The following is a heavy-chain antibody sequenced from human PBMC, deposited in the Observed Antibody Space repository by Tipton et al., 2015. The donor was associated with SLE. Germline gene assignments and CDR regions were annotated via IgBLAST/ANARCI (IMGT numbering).Heavy chain of an antibody. CDR1: GGSISSHY. J-gene: IGHJ1*01. CDR3: ATGDLTEYFQH. Sequence: GLVKPSETLSLNCSVSGGSISSHYWSWIRQPPGKGLEWIGYIYYSGSTNYNPSLKSRVTISVDTSKNQFSLKLSSVTAADTAVYYCATGDLTEYFQHWGQGTLVTVSS. D-gene: IGHD1-14*01. V-gene: IGHV4-59*11. CDR2: IYYSGST.